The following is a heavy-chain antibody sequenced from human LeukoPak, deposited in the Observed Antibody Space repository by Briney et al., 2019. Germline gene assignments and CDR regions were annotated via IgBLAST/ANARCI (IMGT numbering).Heavy chain of an antibody. V-gene: IGHV3-66*02. CDR3: GRRFAVSSGFDL. CDR1: GFTVSSTY. Sequence: GGSLRLSCAASGFTVSSTYMTWARQPPGKGLEWVSVFYGGGTTNYADSVKGRFTISRDISKNTLYLQMSSLRDEDTAVYYCGRRFAVSSGFDLWGQGTLVTVSS. CDR2: FYGGGTT. J-gene: IGHJ4*02. D-gene: IGHD3-3*01.